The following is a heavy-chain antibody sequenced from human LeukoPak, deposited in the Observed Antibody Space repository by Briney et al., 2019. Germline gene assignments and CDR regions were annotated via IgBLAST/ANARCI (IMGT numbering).Heavy chain of an antibody. V-gene: IGHV4-39*01. Sequence: SETLSLTCTVSGGSISSSSYYWGWIRQPPGKGLEWIGGIYYSGSTYYNPSLKSRVTISVDTSKNQFSLKLSSVTAADTAVYYCTRTTPNGSLDYWGQGTLVTVSS. CDR2: IYYSGST. CDR3: TRTTPNGSLDY. D-gene: IGHD4-11*01. J-gene: IGHJ4*02. CDR1: GGSISSSSYY.